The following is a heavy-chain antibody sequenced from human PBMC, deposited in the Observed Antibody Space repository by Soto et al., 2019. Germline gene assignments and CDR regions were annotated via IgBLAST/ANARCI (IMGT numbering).Heavy chain of an antibody. D-gene: IGHD6-19*01. Sequence: PRLSCAASGFSFSDSSMKWVGQAPGKGLEWVLSISSTSTYIFYADSLKGRFTISRDNAKNSLYLQMNSLRAEDTAVYYCAKDPDISGWYQTDLDYWGQGTLVTVSS. J-gene: IGHJ4*02. V-gene: IGHV3-21*04. CDR2: ISSTSTYI. CDR3: AKDPDISGWYQTDLDY. CDR1: GFSFSDSS.